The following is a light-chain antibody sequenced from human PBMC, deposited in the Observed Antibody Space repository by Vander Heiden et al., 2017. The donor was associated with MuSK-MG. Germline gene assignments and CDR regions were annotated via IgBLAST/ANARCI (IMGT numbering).Light chain of an antibody. CDR2: VAS. J-gene: IGKJ1*01. CDR1: QSVGAY. V-gene: IGKV1-39*01. CDR3: QQSDRTPRT. Sequence: DIQITQSPFPLSASVGDRATNTGPASQSVGAYLDWYQQTPGKAPKLLIYVASSWQSGVPARFSGSGSGTDFTLTISNLQAEDVATYYCQQSDRTPRTFGQGTKVEIK.